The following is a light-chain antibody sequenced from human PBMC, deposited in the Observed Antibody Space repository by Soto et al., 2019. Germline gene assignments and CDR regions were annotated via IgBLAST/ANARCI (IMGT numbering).Light chain of an antibody. Sequence: EIVLTQSPGTLSLSPGERATLSCRASQSVSNNYLAWYQQKPGQAPRLLIYGASNRATGIPDRFSGGGSGTDFTLTISRLEPEDFAVYYCQQYGSSGTFGQGTKVDI. V-gene: IGKV3-20*01. J-gene: IGKJ1*01. CDR1: QSVSNNY. CDR3: QQYGSSGT. CDR2: GAS.